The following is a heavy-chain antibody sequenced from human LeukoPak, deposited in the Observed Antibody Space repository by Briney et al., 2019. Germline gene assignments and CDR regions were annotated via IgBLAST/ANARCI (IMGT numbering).Heavy chain of an antibody. CDR1: GFTFSNYN. CDR3: AKGGDGYNYYFDY. Sequence: GGSLRLSCSASGFTFSNYNMNWVRRTPGKGLEWVSYIRSSGNSVHYADSVKGRFTISRDNAKNSLYLQMNSLRAEDTAVYYCAKGGDGYNYYFDYWGQETLVTVSS. J-gene: IGHJ4*02. CDR2: IRSSGNSV. V-gene: IGHV3-48*04. D-gene: IGHD5-12*01.